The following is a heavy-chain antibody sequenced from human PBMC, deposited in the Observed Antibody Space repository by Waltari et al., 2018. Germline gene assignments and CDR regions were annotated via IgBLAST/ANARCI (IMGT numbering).Heavy chain of an antibody. V-gene: IGHV1-18*01. D-gene: IGHD1-26*01. J-gene: IGHJ3*02. CDR1: GYTFTSYG. CDR3: AGRSGSYGPDAFDI. CDR2: ISAYNGNT. Sequence: QVQLVQSGAEVKKPGASVKVSCKASGYTFTSYGISWVRQAPGQGLEWMGWISAYNGNTNYAQKLQGRVTITADESTSTAYMELSSLRSEDTAVYYCAGRSGSYGPDAFDIWGQGTMVTVSS.